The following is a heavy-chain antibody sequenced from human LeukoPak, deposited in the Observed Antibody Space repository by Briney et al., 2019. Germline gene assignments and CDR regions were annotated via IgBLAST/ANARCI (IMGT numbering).Heavy chain of an antibody. CDR2: ISSSGSTI. CDR1: GFTFSDYY. J-gene: IGHJ3*02. Sequence: GGSLRLSCAASGFTFSDYYMSWIRQAPGKGLEWVSYISSSGSTIYYADSVKGRFTISRDNAKNSLYLQMNSLRAEDTAVYYCARGWLAAARKAFDIWGQGTMVTVSS. CDR3: ARGWLAAARKAFDI. D-gene: IGHD6-13*01. V-gene: IGHV3-11*01.